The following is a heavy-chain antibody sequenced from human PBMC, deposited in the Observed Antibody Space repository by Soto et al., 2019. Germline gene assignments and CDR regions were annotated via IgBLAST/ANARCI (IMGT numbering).Heavy chain of an antibody. D-gene: IGHD1-1*01. CDR3: AAGGTRWLHSPFDY. CDR1: GHTLPELS. V-gene: IGHV1-24*01. Sequence: QVQLLQSGAEVKRPGASVKVSCKFSGHTLPELSMHWVRQAPGRGLEWMGGFDPEDGETISAKKFKGRVTMTEDTSTDSTYMELTSLRSEDTAVYYCAAGGTRWLHSPFDYWGQGTLVTISS. J-gene: IGHJ4*02. CDR2: FDPEDGET.